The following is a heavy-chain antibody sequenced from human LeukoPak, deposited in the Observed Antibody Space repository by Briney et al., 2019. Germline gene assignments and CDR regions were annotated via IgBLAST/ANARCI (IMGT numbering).Heavy chain of an antibody. V-gene: IGHV3-21*01. J-gene: IGHJ4*02. D-gene: IGHD6-19*01. CDR1: GFTFSSYS. CDR2: ISSSSSYI. CDR3: ARDGAFGSGWVFDY. Sequence: PGGSLRLSCAASGFTFSSYSMNWVRQAPGKGLEWVSSISSSSSYIYYADSVKGRFTISRDNAKNSLYLQMNSLRAEDTAVYYCARDGAFGSGWVFDYWGQGTLVTVSS.